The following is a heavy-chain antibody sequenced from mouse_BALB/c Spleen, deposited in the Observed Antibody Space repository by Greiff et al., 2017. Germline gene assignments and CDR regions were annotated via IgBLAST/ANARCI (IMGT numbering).Heavy chain of an antibody. V-gene: IGHV3-5*02. CDR2: IYYSGTI. CDR1: GISITTGNYR. D-gene: IGHD4-1*01. CDR3: ARELGRGYFDV. J-gene: IGHJ1*01. Sequence: DVQLQESGPGLVKPSQTVSLTCTVTGISITTGNYRWGWIRQFPGNKLEWIGYIYYSGTITYNPSLTSRTTITRDTSKNQFFLEMNSLTAEDTATYCCARELGRGYFDVWGAGTTVTVSS.